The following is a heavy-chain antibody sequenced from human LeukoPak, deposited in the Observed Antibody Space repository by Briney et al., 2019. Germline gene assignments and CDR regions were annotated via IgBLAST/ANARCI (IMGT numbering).Heavy chain of an antibody. J-gene: IGHJ4*02. CDR1: GGSISSYY. V-gene: IGHV4-4*07. CDR2: LYTSGST. D-gene: IGHD3-10*01. Sequence: PSETLSLTCTVSGGSISSYYWSWIRPPAGKGLEWIGRLYTSGSTKYNPSLKSRVTMSVDTSKNQFSLKLSSVTAADTAVYYCAREGDPTGSYYNYWGQGILVTVSS. CDR3: AREGDPTGSYYNY.